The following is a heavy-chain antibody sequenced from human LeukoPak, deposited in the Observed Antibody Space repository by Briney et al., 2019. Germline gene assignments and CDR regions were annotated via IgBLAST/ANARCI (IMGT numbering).Heavy chain of an antibody. J-gene: IGHJ4*02. Sequence: GGSLRLSCAASEFTFSTYAMNWVRQAPGKGLEWVSAISGSGGSTYYADSVKGRFTISRDNSKNTLYLQMNSLRAEDTAVYYCAKVAGYSYVGVYYFDYWGQGTLVTVSS. CDR1: EFTFSTYA. V-gene: IGHV3-23*01. D-gene: IGHD5-18*01. CDR3: AKVAGYSYVGVYYFDY. CDR2: ISGSGGST.